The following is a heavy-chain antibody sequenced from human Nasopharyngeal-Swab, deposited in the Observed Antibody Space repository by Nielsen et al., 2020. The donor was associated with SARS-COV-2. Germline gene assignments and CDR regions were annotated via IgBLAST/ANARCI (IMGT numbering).Heavy chain of an antibody. Sequence: GGYLRLSCAASGFTFSIYWMTWVRQAPGRGLEWVSNMNEDGSEKNYVDSVRSRFTISRDNAKNLLYLQMNSLRAEDTAVYYCAREKDFWGGSHYFYMDVWGKGTTVTVSS. J-gene: IGHJ6*03. CDR2: MNEDGSEK. CDR3: AREKDFWGGSHYFYMDV. CDR1: GFTFSIYW. D-gene: IGHD3-3*01. V-gene: IGHV3-7*05.